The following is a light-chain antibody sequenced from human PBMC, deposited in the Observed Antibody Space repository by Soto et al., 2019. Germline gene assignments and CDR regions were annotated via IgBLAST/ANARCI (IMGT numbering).Light chain of an antibody. CDR1: QSVSSN. CDR3: QQYNDWPPLT. J-gene: IGKJ4*01. CDR2: GAS. V-gene: IGKV3-15*01. Sequence: ETVMTQSPATLSVSPGERATLSCRASQSVSSNLAWYQQKPGQAPRLLIYGASTRATGIPARFSGSGSGTECTLTNSSLQSEDFAVYYCQQYNDWPPLTFGGGTKVEI.